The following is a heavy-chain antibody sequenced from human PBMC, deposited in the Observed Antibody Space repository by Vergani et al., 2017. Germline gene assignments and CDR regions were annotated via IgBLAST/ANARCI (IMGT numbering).Heavy chain of an antibody. V-gene: IGHV3-30-3*01. Sequence: QVQLVESGGGVVQPGRSLRLSCAASGFTFSSYAMHWVRQAPGKGLEWVAVISYDGSNKYYADSVKGRFTISRDNSKNTLYLQMNSLRAGDTAVYYCARVISSSWSSVRHPPDYWSQGTLVTVSS. CDR1: GFTFSSYA. CDR2: ISYDGSNK. CDR3: ARVISSSWSSVRHPPDY. D-gene: IGHD6-13*01. J-gene: IGHJ4*02.